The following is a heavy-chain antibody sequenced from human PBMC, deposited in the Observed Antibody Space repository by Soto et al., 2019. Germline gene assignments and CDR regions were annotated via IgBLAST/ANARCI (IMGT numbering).Heavy chain of an antibody. V-gene: IGHV4-59*01. Sequence: SETLSLTCIVSGGSITSYHWIWIRQFPGKGLEWIAYTYYTGNTNYNPTLQSRVTISMHTSKHQMSLTLTSMTAADTAVYYCARDMHACFTHYFDPWGQGTLVTVSS. CDR2: TYYTGNT. D-gene: IGHD3-16*01. J-gene: IGHJ5*02. CDR1: GGSITSYH. CDR3: ARDMHACFTHYFDP.